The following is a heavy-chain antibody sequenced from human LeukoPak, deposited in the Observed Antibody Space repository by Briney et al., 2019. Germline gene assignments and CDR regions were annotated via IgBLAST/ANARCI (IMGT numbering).Heavy chain of an antibody. J-gene: IGHJ5*02. CDR1: GGSISSYY. D-gene: IGHD5-18*01. Sequence: SSETLSLTCTVSGGSISSYYWSWIRQPPGKGLEWIGYIYYSGSTNYNPSLKSRVTISVDTSKNQFSLKLSSVTAADTAVYYCARKPYGVVDTEGWFDPWGQGTLVTVSS. CDR2: IYYSGST. CDR3: ARKPYGVVDTEGWFDP. V-gene: IGHV4-59*01.